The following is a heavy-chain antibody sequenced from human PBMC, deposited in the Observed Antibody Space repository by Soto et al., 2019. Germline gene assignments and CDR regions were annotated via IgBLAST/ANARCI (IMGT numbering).Heavy chain of an antibody. D-gene: IGHD6-19*01. V-gene: IGHV1-69*01. J-gene: IGHJ4*02. CDR1: GGTFSSYA. CDR2: IIPIFGTA. Sequence: QVQLVQSGAEVKKPGSSVKVSCKASGGTFSSYAISWVRQAPGQGLEWMGGIIPIFGTATYAQKFQGRVTITADESTSTAYMELSSLRSEDTAVYYCARDLAGSGWYNYFDYWGQGTLVTVSS. CDR3: ARDLAGSGWYNYFDY.